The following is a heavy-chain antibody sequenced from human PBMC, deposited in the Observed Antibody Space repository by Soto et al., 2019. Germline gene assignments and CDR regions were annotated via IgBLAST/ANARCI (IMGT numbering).Heavy chain of an antibody. CDR3: ARFQYFVYYYYGMDV. CDR1: GFTFSSYS. J-gene: IGHJ6*02. V-gene: IGHV3-48*02. Sequence: EVQLVESGGGLVQPGGSLRLSCAASGFTFSSYSMNWVRQAPGKGLEWVSYISSSSSTIYYADSVKGRFTISRDNAQNSLYLHLNSLRDEDTAVYYCARFQYFVYYYYGMDVWGQGTTVTVAS. D-gene: IGHD3-9*01. CDR2: ISSSSSTI.